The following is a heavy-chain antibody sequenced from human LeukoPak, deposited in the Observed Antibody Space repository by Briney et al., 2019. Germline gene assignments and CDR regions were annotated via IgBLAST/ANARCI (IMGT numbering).Heavy chain of an antibody. CDR1: GFTFSSYS. Sequence: GGSLRLSCAASGFTFSSYSMNWVRQAPGKGLEWVSYISSSTNTIYYADSVKGRFTISRDNAKNSLFLQMNSLRDEDTAVYYCARGGYGANDDAFDIWGQGTMVAVSS. CDR2: ISSSTNTI. J-gene: IGHJ3*02. V-gene: IGHV3-48*02. D-gene: IGHD4-23*01. CDR3: ARGGYGANDDAFDI.